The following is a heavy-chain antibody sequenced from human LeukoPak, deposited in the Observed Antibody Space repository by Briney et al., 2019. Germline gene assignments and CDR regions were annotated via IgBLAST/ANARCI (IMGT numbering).Heavy chain of an antibody. Sequence: GGSLRLSCVASGLTFTKCAMSWVRQAPGKGLEWVAIITATGDTAYYADSVKGRFTISRDNSRNTVYMQMDSLRAEDTAIYFCAGDRNSDWYSPLDYWGQGTQVTVSP. D-gene: IGHD6-19*01. CDR2: ITATGDTA. CDR3: AGDRNSDWYSPLDY. V-gene: IGHV3-23*01. CDR1: GLTFTKCA. J-gene: IGHJ4*02.